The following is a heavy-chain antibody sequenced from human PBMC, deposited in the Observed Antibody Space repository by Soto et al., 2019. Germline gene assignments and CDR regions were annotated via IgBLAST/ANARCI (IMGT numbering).Heavy chain of an antibody. CDR2: ISGSGKTI. J-gene: IGHJ4*02. Sequence: QVQLVESGGGLVKPGGSLTLSCAASGFTFSDYYMSWIRQAPGQGLEWVSHISGSGKTIYDADSVKGRFSISRDNAKNLLYLQVNSLRAEDAAVYYCARKADSSGWSFGYWGQGTLVTVSS. CDR3: ARKADSSGWSFGY. D-gene: IGHD6-19*01. V-gene: IGHV3-11*01. CDR1: GFTFSDYY.